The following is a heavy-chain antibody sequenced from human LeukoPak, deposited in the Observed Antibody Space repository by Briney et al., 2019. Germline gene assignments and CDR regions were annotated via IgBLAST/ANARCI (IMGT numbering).Heavy chain of an antibody. J-gene: IGHJ4*02. V-gene: IGHV3-66*01. Sequence: GGSLRLSCAASGFTVSSNYMSWVRQAPGKGLEWVSVIYSGGSTYYADSVKGRFTISRDNSKNTLYLQMNSLRAEDTAVCYCARDLRFGELFDYWGQGTLVTVSS. CDR1: GFTVSSNY. CDR2: IYSGGST. CDR3: ARDLRFGELFDY. D-gene: IGHD3-10*01.